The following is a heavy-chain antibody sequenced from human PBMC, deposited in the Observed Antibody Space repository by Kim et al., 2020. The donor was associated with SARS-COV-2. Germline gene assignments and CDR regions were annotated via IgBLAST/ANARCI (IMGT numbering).Heavy chain of an antibody. CDR1: GGSISSGGYY. D-gene: IGHD3-22*01. Sequence: SETLSLTCTVSGGSISSGGYYWSWIRQHPGQGLEWIGYISYSGSTYFNPSLRSRLTISLDTSKNQFSLKLRFVTAADTAVYYCARDRGPIHDSRALVWGQGTMVTVSS. CDR3: ARDRGPIHDSRALV. V-gene: IGHV4-31*03. CDR2: ISYSGST. J-gene: IGHJ3*01.